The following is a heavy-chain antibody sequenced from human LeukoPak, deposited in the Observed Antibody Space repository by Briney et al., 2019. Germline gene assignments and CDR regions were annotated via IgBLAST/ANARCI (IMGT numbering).Heavy chain of an antibody. J-gene: IGHJ5*02. CDR1: GFTFSSYW. CDR3: ARLTYNWFDP. V-gene: IGHV3-7*03. Sequence: GGSLRLSCAASGFTFSSYWMNWARQAPGKGLEWVASINHNGNVNYYVDSVKGRFTISRDNAKNSLYLQMNSLRAEDTALYYCARLTYNWFDPWGQGTLVTVSS. CDR2: INHNGNVN.